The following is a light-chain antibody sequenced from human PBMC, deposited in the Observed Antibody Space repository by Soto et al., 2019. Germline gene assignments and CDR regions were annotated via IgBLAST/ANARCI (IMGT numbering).Light chain of an antibody. CDR3: GSWDSSLSAYV. CDR2: DDN. CDR1: SSNIGGNS. J-gene: IGLJ1*01. Sequence: QSALTQPPSVSAAPGQKVTISCSGSSSNIGGNSVSWYQQLPGTAPKLLIYDDNKRPPGIPDRFSGSKSGTSATLGITGFQTGDEADYYCGSWDSSLSAYVFGTWTKV. V-gene: IGLV1-51*01.